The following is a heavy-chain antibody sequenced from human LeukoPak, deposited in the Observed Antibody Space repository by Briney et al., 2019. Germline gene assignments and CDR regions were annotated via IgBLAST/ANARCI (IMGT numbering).Heavy chain of an antibody. CDR3: AKDRSIGTYYTFDS. Sequence: PGGSLRLSCAASGFTFNNYAMSWVRQAPGKGLEWVSTVSGSGAIAYYTDSDMGRFTISRDNSKNTLYLQMSSLTAKDTAVYYCAKDRSIGTYYTFDSWGQGTLVTVSS. V-gene: IGHV3-23*01. J-gene: IGHJ4*02. D-gene: IGHD1-26*01. CDR1: GFTFNNYA. CDR2: VSGSGAIA.